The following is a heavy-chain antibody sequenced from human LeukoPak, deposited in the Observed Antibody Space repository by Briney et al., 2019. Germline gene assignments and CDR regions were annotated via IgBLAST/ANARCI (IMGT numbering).Heavy chain of an antibody. Sequence: GGSLRLSCAASGFTFSSYTMNWVRQAPGKGLEWVTLISYDGYDKSYADSVRGRFTISRDNSRNTLYLQMDSLRSEDTAVYYCARDFFPVVDSTWYEIGYWGQGTLVTVSS. V-gene: IGHV3-30-3*01. CDR1: GFTFSSYT. D-gene: IGHD2-21*01. J-gene: IGHJ4*02. CDR2: ISYDGYDK. CDR3: ARDFFPVVDSTWYEIGY.